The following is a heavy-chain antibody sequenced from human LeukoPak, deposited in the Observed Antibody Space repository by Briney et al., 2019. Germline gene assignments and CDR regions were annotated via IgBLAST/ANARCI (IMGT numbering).Heavy chain of an antibody. V-gene: IGHV1-3*04. D-gene: IGHD2-21*02. CDR1: GYTFTSYA. CDR3: ARNTETAIPLPYYFDY. Sequence: GASVKVSCKASGYTFTSYAIHWVRQARGQRLECMGWINTGNGNTKYSQKFQGRVTITRDTSASTAYMDLSSLRSEDTAVYYCARNTETAIPLPYYFDYWGQGTLVTVSS. CDR2: INTGNGNT. J-gene: IGHJ4*02.